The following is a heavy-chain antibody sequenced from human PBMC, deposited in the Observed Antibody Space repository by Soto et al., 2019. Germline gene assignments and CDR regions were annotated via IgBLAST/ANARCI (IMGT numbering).Heavy chain of an antibody. V-gene: IGHV3-33*01. Sequence: QVQLVESGGGVVQPGRSLRLSCAASGFTFSSYGMHWVRQAPGKGLEWVAVIWYDGSNKYYADSVKGRFTISRDNSKNTLYVQMNSLRSEDTAVYYCARDNVVTIFARGPDATLDYWGQGTLVTVSS. J-gene: IGHJ4*02. D-gene: IGHD3-3*01. CDR3: ARDNVVTIFARGPDATLDY. CDR1: GFTFSSYG. CDR2: IWYDGSNK.